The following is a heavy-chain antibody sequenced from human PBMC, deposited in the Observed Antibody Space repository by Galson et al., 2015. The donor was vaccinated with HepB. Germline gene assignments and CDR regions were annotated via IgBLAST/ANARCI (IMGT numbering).Heavy chain of an antibody. Sequence: SLRLSCAASGFTFSGSAMHWVRQASGKGLEWVGRIRSKANNYATAYAASVKGRFTISRDDSKNTAYLQMNNLKTEDTAVYYCTRRYRDDSSSWFDYWGQGTLVTVSS. J-gene: IGHJ4*02. CDR1: GFTFSGSA. CDR3: TRRYRDDSSSWFDY. D-gene: IGHD3-22*01. CDR2: IRSKANNYAT. V-gene: IGHV3-73*01.